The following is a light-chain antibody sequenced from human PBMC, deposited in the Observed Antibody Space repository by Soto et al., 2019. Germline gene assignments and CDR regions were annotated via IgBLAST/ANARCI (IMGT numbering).Light chain of an antibody. CDR3: QQYYSYHGT. J-gene: IGKJ2*01. Sequence: AIRMTQSPSSLSASTGDRVTITCRASQGISSYLAWYQQKPGKAPKLLIYAASTLQSGVPSRFSGSGSGTDFTLTISCLQSEDFANYYCQQYYSYHGTFGQGTKLEIK. CDR1: QGISSY. V-gene: IGKV1-8*01. CDR2: AAS.